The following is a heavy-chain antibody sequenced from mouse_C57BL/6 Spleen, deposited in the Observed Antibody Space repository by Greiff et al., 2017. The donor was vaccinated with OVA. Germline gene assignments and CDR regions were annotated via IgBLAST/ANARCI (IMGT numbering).Heavy chain of an antibody. V-gene: IGHV1-42*01. CDR1: GYSFTGYY. CDR3: ARAIYYDSAMDY. J-gene: IGHJ4*01. D-gene: IGHD2-4*01. Sequence: VQLKQSGPELVKPGASVKISCKASGYSFTGYYMNWVKQSPETSLEWIGEINPSTGGTTSNQKFKAKATLTVDKSSSTAYMQLKSLTSEDSAVYYCARAIYYDSAMDYWGQGTSVTVSS. CDR2: INPSTGGT.